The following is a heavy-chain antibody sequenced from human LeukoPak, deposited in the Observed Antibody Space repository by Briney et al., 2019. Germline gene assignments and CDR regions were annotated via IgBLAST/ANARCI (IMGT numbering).Heavy chain of an antibody. V-gene: IGHV1-69*13. CDR1: GGTFSSYA. D-gene: IGHD2-2*01. CDR3: ASTVVPAKDGAFDI. CDR2: IIPIFGTA. Sequence: WASVKVSCKASGGTFSSYAISWVRQAPGQGLEWMGGIIPIFGTANYAQKFQGRVTITADESTSTAYMELSSLRSEDTAVYYCASTVVPAKDGAFDIWGQGTMVTVSS. J-gene: IGHJ3*02.